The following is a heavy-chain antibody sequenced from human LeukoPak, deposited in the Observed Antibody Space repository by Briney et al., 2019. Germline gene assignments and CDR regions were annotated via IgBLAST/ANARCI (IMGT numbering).Heavy chain of an antibody. CDR3: AKARGGRLAYYGGDCYSVDY. V-gene: IGHV3-23*01. D-gene: IGHD2-21*02. Sequence: GGSLRLSCAASGFTFSSYAMSWVRQAPGKGLEWVSAISGSGGSTYYADSVKGRFTIPRDNSKNTLYLQMNSLRAEDTAVYYCAKARGGRLAYYGGDCYSVDYWGQGTLVTVSS. CDR1: GFTFSSYA. J-gene: IGHJ4*02. CDR2: ISGSGGST.